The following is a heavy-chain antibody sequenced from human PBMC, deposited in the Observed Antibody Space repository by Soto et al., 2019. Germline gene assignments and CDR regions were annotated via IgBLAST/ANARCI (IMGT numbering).Heavy chain of an antibody. CDR1: GDSISSYY. CDR2: VSSTGST. CDR3: ARGVPAAGTDWFDP. J-gene: IGHJ5*02. Sequence: SETLSLTCTVSGDSISSYYWNWIRQSADKRLEWIGRVSSTGSTFYNPSLQNRVTLSVDTSKNQFSLNLTSVTAADTAVYYCARGVPAAGTDWFDPWGQGTLVTVSS. V-gene: IGHV4-4*07. D-gene: IGHD6-13*01.